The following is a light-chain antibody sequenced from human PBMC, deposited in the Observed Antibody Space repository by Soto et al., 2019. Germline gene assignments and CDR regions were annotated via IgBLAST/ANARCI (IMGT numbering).Light chain of an antibody. J-gene: IGKJ5*01. Sequence: EILMTQSPATLSVSPGERATLFCRASQSVRSNLAWYQQKPGQAPRLLIYGASTRATGIPARFSGSGSGTEFTLTISSLQSEDFAVYYCQQYNTWPPITFGQGTRLEI. CDR2: GAS. V-gene: IGKV3-15*01. CDR3: QQYNTWPPIT. CDR1: QSVRSN.